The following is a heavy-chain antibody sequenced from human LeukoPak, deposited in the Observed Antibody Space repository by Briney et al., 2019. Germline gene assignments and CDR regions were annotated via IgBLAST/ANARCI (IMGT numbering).Heavy chain of an antibody. CDR2: MNQDGSEK. CDR3: ARYGVSSSTSYIDF. Sequence: GGSLRLSCAASGFTFSESLMSWVRQTPGKGLEWVANMNQDGSEKDYVDSVKGRFTISRDNARESLYLQMSSLRAEDTAVYYCARYGVSSSTSYIDFWGQGTLVTVSS. D-gene: IGHD2-2*01. J-gene: IGHJ4*02. V-gene: IGHV3-7*01. CDR1: GFTFSESL.